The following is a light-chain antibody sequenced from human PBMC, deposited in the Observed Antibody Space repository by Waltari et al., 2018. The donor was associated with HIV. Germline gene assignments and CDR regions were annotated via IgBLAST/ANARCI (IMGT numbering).Light chain of an antibody. V-gene: IGLV1-47*01. CDR1: SSNIGSNY. Sequence: QSVLTQPPSASGTPGQRVTISCSGSSSNIGSNYVYWYQKLPGTAPKPLIYRNNQRPSGVPDRFSGSKSGTSASLAISGLRSEDEADYYCAAWDASLSAVVFGGGTKLTVL. J-gene: IGLJ2*01. CDR3: AAWDASLSAVV. CDR2: RNN.